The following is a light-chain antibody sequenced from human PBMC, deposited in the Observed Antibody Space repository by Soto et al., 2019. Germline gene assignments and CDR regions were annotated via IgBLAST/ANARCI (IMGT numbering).Light chain of an antibody. CDR1: SSDVGSYNL. J-gene: IGLJ2*01. V-gene: IGLV2-23*03. Sequence: QSALTQPASVSGSPGQSITISCTGTSSDVGSYNLDSWYQQHPGKAPKVMIYEGSKRPSGVSNRFSGSKSGNTASLTISGLQAEDEADYYCCSYAGSRTLDVVFGGGTKLTVL. CDR2: EGS. CDR3: CSYAGSRTLDVV.